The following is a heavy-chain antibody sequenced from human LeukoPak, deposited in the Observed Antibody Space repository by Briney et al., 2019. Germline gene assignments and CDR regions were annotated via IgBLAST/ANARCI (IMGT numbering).Heavy chain of an antibody. CDR3: ARGGYSSSFAATDY. Sequence: GGSLRLSCAASEFTFSSYWMSWVRQAPGKGLEWVANIKQDGSQKYYVDSVKGRFTISRDNAKDSLYLQMNSLRAEDTAVYYCARGGYSSSFAATDYWGHGTLVTVSS. D-gene: IGHD6-13*01. CDR1: EFTFSSYW. V-gene: IGHV3-7*01. CDR2: IKQDGSQK. J-gene: IGHJ4*01.